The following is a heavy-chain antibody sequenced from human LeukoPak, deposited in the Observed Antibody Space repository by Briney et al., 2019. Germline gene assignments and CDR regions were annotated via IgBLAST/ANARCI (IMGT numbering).Heavy chain of an antibody. CDR3: AGRYCSSTSCLQAEYFQH. Sequence: GASVKVSCKASGGTFSSYAISWVRQAPGQGLEWMGGIIPIFGTANYAQKFQGRVTITADESTSTAYMEPSSLSSEDTAVYYCAGRYCSSTSCLQAEYFQHWGQGTLVTVSS. CDR2: IIPIFGTA. V-gene: IGHV1-69*13. CDR1: GGTFSSYA. J-gene: IGHJ1*01. D-gene: IGHD2-2*01.